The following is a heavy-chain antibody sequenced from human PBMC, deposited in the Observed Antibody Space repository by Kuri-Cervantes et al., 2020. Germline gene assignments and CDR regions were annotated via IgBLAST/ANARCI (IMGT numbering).Heavy chain of an antibody. V-gene: IGHV3-52*01. CDR1: GFTFSSSW. Sequence: GGSLRLSCAASGFTFSSSWMHWVCQAPEKGLEWVADIKCDGSEKYYVDSVKGRFTISRDNSKNTLCLQMNSLRAEDTAVYYCARDSHYDFWSGYGYYYYYGMDVWGQGTTVTVSS. CDR3: ARDSHYDFWSGYGYYYYYGMDV. CDR2: IKCDGSEK. D-gene: IGHD3-3*01. J-gene: IGHJ6*02.